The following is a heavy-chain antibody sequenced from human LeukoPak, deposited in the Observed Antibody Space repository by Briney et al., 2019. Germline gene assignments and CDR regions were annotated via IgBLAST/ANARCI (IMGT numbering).Heavy chain of an antibody. J-gene: IGHJ4*02. CDR2: ISGSGGTT. CDR1: GFTFNNYA. Sequence: PGGSLRRSCVASGFTFNNYAMSWVRQGPGKGLEWVSAISGSGGTTYYADSVKGRFTISRDNGKNSLYLQMNSLRAEDTAVYYCARYRHLGYWGQGTLVTVSS. D-gene: IGHD2-2*02. V-gene: IGHV3-23*01. CDR3: ARYRHLGY.